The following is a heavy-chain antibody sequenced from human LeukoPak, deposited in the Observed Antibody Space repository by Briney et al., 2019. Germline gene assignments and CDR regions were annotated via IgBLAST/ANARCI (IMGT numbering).Heavy chain of an antibody. J-gene: IGHJ4*02. D-gene: IGHD4-17*01. Sequence: GGSLRLSCAASGFTFSSYEINWVRQAPGKGLEWVSYISSSGSTIKYADSVKGRFTISRDNTKNSPYLQMDSLTADDTAVYFCACLRGPSDYWGQGTLVTVSS. CDR2: ISSSGSTI. CDR3: ACLRGPSDY. V-gene: IGHV3-48*03. CDR1: GFTFSSYE.